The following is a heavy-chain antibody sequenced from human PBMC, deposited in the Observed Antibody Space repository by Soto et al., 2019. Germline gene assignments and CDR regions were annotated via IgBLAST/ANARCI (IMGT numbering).Heavy chain of an antibody. J-gene: IGHJ4*02. CDR1: GGSISSGGYS. Sequence: SETLSLTCAVSGGSISSGGYSWSWIRQPPGKGLEWIGYIYHSGSTYYNPSLKSRVTISVDRSKNQFSLKLSSVTAADTAVYYCASFPYCSGGSCYIWDDYWGQGTLVTVSS. CDR2: IYHSGST. CDR3: ASFPYCSGGSCYIWDDY. D-gene: IGHD2-15*01. V-gene: IGHV4-30-2*01.